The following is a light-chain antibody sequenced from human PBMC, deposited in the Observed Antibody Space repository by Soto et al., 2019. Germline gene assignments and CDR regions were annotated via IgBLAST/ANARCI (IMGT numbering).Light chain of an antibody. J-gene: IGKJ4*01. Sequence: IICRASQSISNNLNWYQQKPGKAPKLLINAASTLQSGVPSRFFCSGSGREYTLAITSLQPDDYPPFCSLQHFIVSLTFGGGTKVDIK. V-gene: IGKV1-39*01. CDR3: LQHFIVSLT. CDR2: AAS. CDR1: QSISNN.